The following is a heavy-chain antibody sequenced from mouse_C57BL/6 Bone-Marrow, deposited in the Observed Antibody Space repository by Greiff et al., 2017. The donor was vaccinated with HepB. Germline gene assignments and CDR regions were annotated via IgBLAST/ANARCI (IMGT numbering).Heavy chain of an antibody. CDR1: GYTFTSCG. Sequence: VQRVESGAELARPGASVKLSCKASGYTFTSCGISWVKQRTGQGLEWIGEIYPRSGNTYYNEKFKGKATLTADKSSSTAYMELRSLTSEDSAVYFCARKIPYYYFDYWGQGTTLTVSS. CDR2: IYPRSGNT. J-gene: IGHJ2*01. CDR3: ARKIPYYYFDY. V-gene: IGHV1-81*01. D-gene: IGHD5-1-1*01.